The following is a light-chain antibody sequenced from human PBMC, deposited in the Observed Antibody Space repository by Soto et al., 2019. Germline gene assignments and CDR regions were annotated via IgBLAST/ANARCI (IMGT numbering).Light chain of an antibody. V-gene: IGLV1-40*01. CDR3: QSYDSSLRV. J-gene: IGLJ1*01. CDR2: GNS. Sequence: QSVLTQPPSVSGAPGQRVTISCTGISSNIGAGYDVHWYQQLPGTAPKLLIYGNSNRPSGVPDRFSGSKSGTSASLAITGLQAEDEADYYCQSYDSSLRVFGSGTKLTVL. CDR1: SSNIGAGYD.